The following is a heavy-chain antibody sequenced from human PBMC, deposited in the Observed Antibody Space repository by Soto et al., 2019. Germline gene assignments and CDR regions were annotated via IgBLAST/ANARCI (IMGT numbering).Heavy chain of an antibody. D-gene: IGHD6-13*01. CDR3: AKYRRTEAEGFTLDY. Sequence: SETLSLTCPVSGDSINNDYWSWIRQPPEKRLEWIGYIYYTGSTTYNPSLESRVTMSVDTSKNQFSLKLSSVNAADTAVYYCAKYRRTEAEGFTLDYWGRGTLVTVS. CDR2: IYYTGST. J-gene: IGHJ4*02. CDR1: GDSINNDY. V-gene: IGHV4-59*01.